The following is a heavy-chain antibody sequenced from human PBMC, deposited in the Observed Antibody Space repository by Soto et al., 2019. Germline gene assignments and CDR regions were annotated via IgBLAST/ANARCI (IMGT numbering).Heavy chain of an antibody. J-gene: IGHJ4*02. V-gene: IGHV4-61*01. CDR1: GGSVSSGSYY. D-gene: IGHD2-15*01. Sequence: SETLSLTCTVSGGSVSSGSYYWTWIRQPPGKGLEWIGYIYYTGSTNYNPSLKSRVTISVDTSKNQFSLKLSSVTAADTAVYYCAREGSLYCSGGGCTGSYFEYWGQGTLVTVSS. CDR2: IYYTGST. CDR3: AREGSLYCSGGGCTGSYFEY.